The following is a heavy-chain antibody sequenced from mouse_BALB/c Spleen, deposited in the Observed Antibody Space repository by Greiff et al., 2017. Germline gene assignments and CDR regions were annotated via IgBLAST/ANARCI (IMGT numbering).Heavy chain of an antibody. V-gene: IGHV1-69*02. Sequence: VQLQQPGAELVKPGASVKLSCKASGYTFTSYWMHWVKQRPGQGLEWIGEIDPSDSYTNYNQKFKGKATLTVDKSSSTAYMQLSSLTSEDSAVYYCARPAVRDYWGQGTTLTVSS. CDR3: ARPAVRDY. CDR2: IDPSDSYT. CDR1: GYTFTSYW. D-gene: IGHD2-14*01. J-gene: IGHJ2*01.